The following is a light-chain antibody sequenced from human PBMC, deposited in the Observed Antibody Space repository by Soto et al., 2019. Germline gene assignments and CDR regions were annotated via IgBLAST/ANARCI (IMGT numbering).Light chain of an antibody. Sequence: ELVWTKCPGTLALTPGERATLSCRASQSVSTNNLAWYQRKPGHAPRLLIYGASSRATDIPARFSGSGSGTDFTLTITRLEPEDFAVYYCQQYGSSPPTFGQGTKVEIK. V-gene: IGKV3-20*01. CDR2: GAS. CDR3: QQYGSSPPT. J-gene: IGKJ1*01. CDR1: QSVSTNN.